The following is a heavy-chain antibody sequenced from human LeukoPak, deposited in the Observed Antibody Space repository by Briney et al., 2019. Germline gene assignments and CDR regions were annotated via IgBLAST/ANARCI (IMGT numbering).Heavy chain of an antibody. V-gene: IGHV3-7*05. J-gene: IGHJ4*02. Sequence: PGGSLRLSCAASGFTFSRYWMSWVRQAPGKGLEWVANIKEDGSEKYYVDSVEGRFTISRDNAKNSLFLQMNSLRAEDTAVYYCASAIVLRPGSLDCWGQGTLVTVSS. CDR1: GFTFSRYW. CDR2: IKEDGSEK. D-gene: IGHD3-22*01. CDR3: ASAIVLRPGSLDC.